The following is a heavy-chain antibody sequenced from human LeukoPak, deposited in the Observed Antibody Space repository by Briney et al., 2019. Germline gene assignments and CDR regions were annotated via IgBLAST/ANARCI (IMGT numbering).Heavy chain of an antibody. CDR1: GFTYDDYG. J-gene: IGHJ6*03. CDR2: TNWNGGNK. CDR3: ARDGGYSGCGYYFYMGV. D-gene: IGHD5-12*01. Sequence: PGGSLSLSCAASGFTYDDYGMSWLRQAPGKGLEWVSGTNWNGGNKGYADPVKGRFTTSRANAKNSLYLQMNKSRAEATAFYYCARDGGYSGCGYYFYMGVWGKGTTVTVSS. V-gene: IGHV3-20*04.